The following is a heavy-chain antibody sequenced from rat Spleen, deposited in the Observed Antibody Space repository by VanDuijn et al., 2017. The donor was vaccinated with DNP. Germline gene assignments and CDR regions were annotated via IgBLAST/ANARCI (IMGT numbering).Heavy chain of an antibody. CDR3: TSRPPPTRGPFDY. CDR1: GFTFSNYY. V-gene: IGHV5S23*01. D-gene: IGHD1-4*01. CDR2: ITNSGGGT. J-gene: IGHJ2*01. Sequence: EVQLVESGGGLIQPGRSLKLSCAASGFTFSNYYMAWVRQAPTKGLEWVASITNSGGGTYYRDSVKGRLTISRDNAKSTLYLQMDSLRSEDTATYYCTSRPPPTRGPFDYWGQGVAVTVSS.